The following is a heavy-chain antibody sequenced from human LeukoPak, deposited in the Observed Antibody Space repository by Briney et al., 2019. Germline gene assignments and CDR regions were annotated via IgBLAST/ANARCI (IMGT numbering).Heavy chain of an antibody. Sequence: GRSLRLSCAASGLTFSDSYMSWIRQAPGKGLEWVSYTSNSGNSIYYADSVKGRFTISRDNAKNSLYLQMNGLRADDTAVYYCARARGLGPGGWFDPWGQGTRVTVSS. J-gene: IGHJ5*02. CDR2: TSNSGNSI. V-gene: IGHV3-11*01. D-gene: IGHD3-10*01. CDR1: GLTFSDSY. CDR3: ARARGLGPGGWFDP.